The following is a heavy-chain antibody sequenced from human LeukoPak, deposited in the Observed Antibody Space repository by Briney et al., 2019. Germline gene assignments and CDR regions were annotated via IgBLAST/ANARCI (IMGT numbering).Heavy chain of an antibody. V-gene: IGHV4-59*01. Sequence: SETLSLTCTVSGGSISSYYWSWIRQPPGKGLEWIGYIYYSGSTNYNPSLKSRVTISVDTPKNQFSLKLSSVTAADTAVYYCARLYSSSWFDYYYYGMDVWGQGTTVTVSS. CDR3: ARLYSSSWFDYYYYGMDV. J-gene: IGHJ6*02. CDR2: IYYSGST. D-gene: IGHD6-13*01. CDR1: GGSISSYY.